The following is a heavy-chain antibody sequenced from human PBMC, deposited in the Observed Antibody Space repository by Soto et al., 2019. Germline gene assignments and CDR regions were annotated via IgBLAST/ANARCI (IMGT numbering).Heavy chain of an antibody. CDR3: ARDAGSGYLDDY. V-gene: IGHV4-30-4*01. D-gene: IGHD3-22*01. Sequence: PSETLSLTCTVSGGSISSGDYYWSWIRQPPGKGLEWIGYIYYSGSTYYNPSLKGRVTISVDTSKNQFSLKLSSVTAADTAVYYCARDAGSGYLDDYWGQGTLVTVSS. CDR2: IYYSGST. CDR1: GGSISSGDYY. J-gene: IGHJ4*02.